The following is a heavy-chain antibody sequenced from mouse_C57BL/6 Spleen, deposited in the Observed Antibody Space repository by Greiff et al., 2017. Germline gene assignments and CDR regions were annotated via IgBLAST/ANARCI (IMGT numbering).Heavy chain of an antibody. Sequence: QVQLQQPGAELVMPGASVKLSCKASGYTFTSYWMHWVKQRPGQGLEWIGEIDPSDSYTNYNQKFKGKSTMTVDKSSSTAYMQHSSLTSEDSAVYYGAREGNYGTRDSWFAYWGQGTLVTVSA. CDR3: AREGNYGTRDSWFAY. J-gene: IGHJ3*01. D-gene: IGHD1-1*01. CDR2: IDPSDSYT. V-gene: IGHV1-69*01. CDR1: GYTFTSYW.